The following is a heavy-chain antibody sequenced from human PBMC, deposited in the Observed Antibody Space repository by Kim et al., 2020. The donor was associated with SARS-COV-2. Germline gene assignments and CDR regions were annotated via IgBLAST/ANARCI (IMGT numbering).Heavy chain of an antibody. CDR2: ISSSSSYI. D-gene: IGHD6-6*01. CDR1: GFTFSSYS. V-gene: IGHV3-21*01. Sequence: GGSLRLSCAASGFTFSSYSMNWVRQAPGKGLEWVSSISSSSSYIYYADSVKGRFTISRDNAKNSLYLQMNSLRAEDTAVYYCAREHSSYRAGFDYWGQGTLVTVSS. J-gene: IGHJ4*02. CDR3: AREHSSYRAGFDY.